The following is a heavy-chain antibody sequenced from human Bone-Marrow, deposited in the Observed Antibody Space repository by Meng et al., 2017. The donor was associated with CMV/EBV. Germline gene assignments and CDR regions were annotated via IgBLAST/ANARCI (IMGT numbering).Heavy chain of an antibody. V-gene: IGHV4-34*01. CDR1: GGSFSGYY. J-gene: IGHJ6*02. Sequence: SETLSLTCAVYGGSFSGYYWSWIRQPPGKGLEWIGEINHSGSTNYNPSLKSRVTISVDTSKNQFSLKLSSVTAADTAVYYCARGRDFWSGYPRCYGMDVWGQGTTVTVSS. CDR3: ARGRDFWSGYPRCYGMDV. CDR2: INHSGST. D-gene: IGHD3-3*01.